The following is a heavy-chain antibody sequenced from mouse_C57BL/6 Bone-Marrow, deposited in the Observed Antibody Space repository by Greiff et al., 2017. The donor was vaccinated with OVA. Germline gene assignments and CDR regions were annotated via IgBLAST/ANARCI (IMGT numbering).Heavy chain of an antibody. V-gene: IGHV2-2*01. CDR3: ARKSNSLYYFDY. CDR1: GFSLTSYG. J-gene: IGHJ2*01. Sequence: QVQLQQSGPGLVQPSQSLSITCTVSGFSLTSYGVHWVRQSPGQGLEWLGVIWSGGSTDYNAAFISRLSISKDNSKSQVFFKMNSLQAYDTAIYYCARKSNSLYYFDYWGQGTTLTVSS. CDR2: IWSGGST. D-gene: IGHD2-5*01.